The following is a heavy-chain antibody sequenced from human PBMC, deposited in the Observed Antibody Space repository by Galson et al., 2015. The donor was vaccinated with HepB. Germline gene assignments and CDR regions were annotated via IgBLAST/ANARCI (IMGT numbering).Heavy chain of an antibody. V-gene: IGHV3-48*02. CDR1: GFTFSSYS. CDR3: ARDPPTYYYDSSGYWLNAFDI. D-gene: IGHD3-22*01. J-gene: IGHJ3*02. Sequence: SLRLSCAASGFTFSSYSMNWVRQAPGKGLEWVSYISSSSSTIYYADSVKGRFTISRDNAKNSLYLQMNSLRDEDTAVYYCARDPPTYYYDSSGYWLNAFDIWGQGTMVTVSS. CDR2: ISSSSSTI.